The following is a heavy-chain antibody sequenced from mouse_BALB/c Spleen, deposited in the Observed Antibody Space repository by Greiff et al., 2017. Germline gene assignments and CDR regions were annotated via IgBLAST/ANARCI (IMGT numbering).Heavy chain of an antibody. V-gene: IGHV1S29*02. Sequence: EVQLQPSGPELVKPGASVKISCKASGYPFTDYNMHWVKQSPGKSLEWIGYIYPYNGGTGYNQKFKSKATLTVDNSSSTAYMELRSLTSEDSAVYYCARDTTVNYDAMDYWGQGTSVTVSS. D-gene: IGHD1-1*01. CDR3: ARDTTVNYDAMDY. CDR1: GYPFTDYN. CDR2: IYPYNGGT. J-gene: IGHJ4*01.